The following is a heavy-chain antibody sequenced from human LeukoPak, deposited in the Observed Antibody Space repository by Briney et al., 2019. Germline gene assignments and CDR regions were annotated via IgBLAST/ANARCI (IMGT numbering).Heavy chain of an antibody. Sequence: GRSLRLSCAASGFTFDDYAMHWVRQAPGKGLEWVSGISWNSGSIGYADSVKGRFIISRDNAKNSLYLQMNSLRAEDTALYYCAKDGYGGNSGGAPYFDYWGQGTLVTVSS. CDR2: ISWNSGSI. CDR1: GFTFDDYA. D-gene: IGHD4-23*01. V-gene: IGHV3-9*01. J-gene: IGHJ4*02. CDR3: AKDGYGGNSGGAPYFDY.